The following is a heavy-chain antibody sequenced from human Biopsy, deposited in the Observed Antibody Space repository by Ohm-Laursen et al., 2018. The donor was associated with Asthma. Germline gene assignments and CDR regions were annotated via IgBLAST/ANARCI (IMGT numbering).Heavy chain of an antibody. CDR1: GYTFNSAG. Sequence: ASVKVSCKTSGYTFNSAGITWVRQAPGQGLEWMGWISVYNGNTKVAQKLQDRVTMTTDTSTSTAYMELRSLRSDDTAVYFCARAVDFSHYYGIDVWGQGTTVTVS. CDR2: ISVYNGNT. J-gene: IGHJ6*02. CDR3: ARAVDFSHYYGIDV. D-gene: IGHD4-23*01. V-gene: IGHV1-18*01.